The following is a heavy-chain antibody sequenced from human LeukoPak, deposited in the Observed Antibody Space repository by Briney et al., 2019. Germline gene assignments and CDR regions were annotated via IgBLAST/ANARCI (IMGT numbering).Heavy chain of an antibody. CDR1: GFTFSSYA. J-gene: IGHJ6*02. Sequence: PGGSLRLSCVVSGFTFSSYAMTWVRQAPGKGLEWVSAISTSGGGYTFYADSVKGRFTISRDNSKNTLYLQMNSLRAEDTAVYYCARDRLGYCSSTSCYNYYYGMDVWGQGTTVTVSS. D-gene: IGHD2-2*02. CDR3: ARDRLGYCSSTSCYNYYYGMDV. CDR2: ISTSGGGYT. V-gene: IGHV3-23*01.